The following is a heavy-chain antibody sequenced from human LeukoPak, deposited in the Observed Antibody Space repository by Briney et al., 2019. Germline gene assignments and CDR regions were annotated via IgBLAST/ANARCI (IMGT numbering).Heavy chain of an antibody. V-gene: IGHV1-18*01. CDR2: ISAYNGNT. Sequence: ASVKVSCKASGYTFTSYGISWVRQAPGQGLEWMGWISAYNGNTNYAQKLQGRVTMTTDTSASTAYMELRSLRSDDTAVYYCAKAEEWELLYYYYGMDVWGQGTTVTVSS. D-gene: IGHD1-26*01. CDR3: AKAEEWELLYYYYGMDV. J-gene: IGHJ6*02. CDR1: GYTFTSYG.